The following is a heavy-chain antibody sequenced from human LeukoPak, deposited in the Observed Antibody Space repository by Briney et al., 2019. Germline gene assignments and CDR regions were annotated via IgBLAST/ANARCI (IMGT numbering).Heavy chain of an antibody. V-gene: IGHV4-59*01. J-gene: IGHJ3*02. CDR2: MSYSGST. Sequence: ASETLSLTCTVSGGSISSDYWSRIRQPPGKGLEWIGYMSYSGSTNYNPSVKSRVSISLDTSKNQFSLKLSSVTAADTAVYYCAGAGDAFDIWGQGTMVTVSS. CDR1: GGSISSDY. CDR3: AGAGDAFDI.